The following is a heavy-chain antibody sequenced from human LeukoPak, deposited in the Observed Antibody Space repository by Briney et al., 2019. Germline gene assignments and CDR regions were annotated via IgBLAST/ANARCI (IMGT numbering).Heavy chain of an antibody. CDR1: GFTFSSYS. D-gene: IGHD5-24*01. CDR2: ISSSSSTI. J-gene: IGHJ6*02. V-gene: IGHV3-48*02. Sequence: GGSLRLSCAASGFTFSSYSMNWVRQAPGKGLEWVSYISSSSSTIYYADSVKGRFTISRDNAKNSLYLQMNSLGDEDTAVYYCAREGDQGDGYYYYYYGMDVWGQGTTVTVSS. CDR3: AREGDQGDGYYYYYYGMDV.